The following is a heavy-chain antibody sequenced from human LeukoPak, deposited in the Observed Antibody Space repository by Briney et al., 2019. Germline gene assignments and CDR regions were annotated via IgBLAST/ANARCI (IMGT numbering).Heavy chain of an antibody. CDR3: ARHGNYYDTSQSGP. D-gene: IGHD3-22*01. CDR1: GGSISSSSYY. J-gene: IGHJ5*02. CDR2: VYHSGST. V-gene: IGHV4-39*01. Sequence: SETLSLTCTVSGGSISSSSYYWGWIRQPPGKGLEWIGSVYHSGSTYYNPSLKSRVTISVDTSKNQFSLKLSSVTAADTAVYYCARHGNYYDTSQSGPWGQGTLVTVSS.